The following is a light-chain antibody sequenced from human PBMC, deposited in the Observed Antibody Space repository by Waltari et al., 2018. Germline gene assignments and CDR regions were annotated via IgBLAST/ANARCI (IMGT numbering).Light chain of an antibody. CDR2: AES. J-gene: IGKJ5*01. Sequence: DIQMTQSPSSVSASVGDRVTTSCRASQDVRTWLAWYQQKPGKAPNLLINAESTLQSGVPSRFSGSGSGTDFTLTISSLQPEDFATYYCQQAHSFPLITFGQGTRLEIK. CDR1: QDVRTW. V-gene: IGKV1-12*01. CDR3: QQAHSFPLIT.